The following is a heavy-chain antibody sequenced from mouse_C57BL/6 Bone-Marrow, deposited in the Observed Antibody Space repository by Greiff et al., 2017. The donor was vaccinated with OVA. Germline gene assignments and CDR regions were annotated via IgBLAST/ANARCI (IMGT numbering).Heavy chain of an antibody. CDR2: IDPSDSYT. V-gene: IGHV1-69*01. Sequence: VQLQQPGAELVMPGASVKLSCKASGYTFTSYWMHWVKQRPGQGLEWIGEIDPSDSYTNYNQKFKGKSTLTVDKSSSTAYMQLSSLTSEDSAVYYCARAFYYYGSSLAYWGQVTLVTVSA. D-gene: IGHD1-1*01. CDR1: GYTFTSYW. J-gene: IGHJ3*01. CDR3: ARAFYYYGSSLAY.